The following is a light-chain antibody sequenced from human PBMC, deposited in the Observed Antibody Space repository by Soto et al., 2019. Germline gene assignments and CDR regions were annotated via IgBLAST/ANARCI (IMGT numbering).Light chain of an antibody. V-gene: IGKV3-20*01. J-gene: IGKJ1*01. Sequence: EIVLTQSPGTLSLSPGERATLSCRASQSVSSSYLAWYQQKPGQAPRLLIYGASSRATGIPDRFSGSGSGTDFPLTISSLEPEDFAVYYCQQYTRSSWTFGPGTKVDIK. CDR3: QQYTRSSWT. CDR2: GAS. CDR1: QSVSSSY.